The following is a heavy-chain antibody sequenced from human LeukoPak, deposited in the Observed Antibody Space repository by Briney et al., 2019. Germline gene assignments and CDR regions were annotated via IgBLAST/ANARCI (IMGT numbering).Heavy chain of an antibody. CDR1: GFTFTSFD. J-gene: IGHJ4*02. CDR3: AKDFGYCSGGSCYSADY. CDR2: IRYDGSNK. Sequence: GGSLRLSCAASGFTFTSFDVQWVRQAPGKGLEWVASIRYDGSNKYYADSVKGRFTISRDNSKNTLYLQMNSLRAEDKAVYYCAKDFGYCSGGSCYSADYWGQGTLVSVSS. D-gene: IGHD2-15*01. V-gene: IGHV3-30*02.